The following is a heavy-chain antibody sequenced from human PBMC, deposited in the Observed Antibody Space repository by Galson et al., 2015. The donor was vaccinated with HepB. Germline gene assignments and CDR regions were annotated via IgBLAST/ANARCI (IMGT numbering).Heavy chain of an antibody. CDR3: AREGAGMATINYFDY. CDR2: IIPILGIA. CDR1: GGTFSSYA. V-gene: IGHV1-69*10. D-gene: IGHD5-24*01. Sequence: SVKVSCKASGGTFSSYAISWVRQAPGQGLEWMGGIIPILGIANYAQKFQGRVTITADKSTSTAYMELSSLRSEDTAVYYCAREGAGMATINYFDYWGQGTLVTVSS. J-gene: IGHJ4*02.